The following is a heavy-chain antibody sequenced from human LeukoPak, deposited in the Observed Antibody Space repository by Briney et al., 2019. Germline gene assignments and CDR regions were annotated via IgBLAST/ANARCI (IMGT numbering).Heavy chain of an antibody. CDR2: ISPDDSEI. J-gene: IGHJ4*02. CDR3: ARHEGSGSYYSY. CDR1: VYSFTTYW. Sequence: GESLKISSKASVYSFTTYWIGWVRQMPRRGLEWMGIISPDDSEIRYSPSFRGQVTISADKSISTAYLQWSRLKASDTAIYYCARHEGSGSYYSYWGQGTLVTVSS. V-gene: IGHV5-51*01. D-gene: IGHD1-26*01.